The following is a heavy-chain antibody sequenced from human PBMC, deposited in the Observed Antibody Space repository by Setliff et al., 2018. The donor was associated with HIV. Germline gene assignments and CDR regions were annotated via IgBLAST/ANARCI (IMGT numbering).Heavy chain of an antibody. CDR1: GYTFTDYF. CDR3: ARGVRGGSSGPFFRRNSYYYLDV. V-gene: IGHV1-2*02. J-gene: IGHJ6*03. D-gene: IGHD6-19*01. CDR2: ISPNNGDK. Sequence: GASVKVSCKASGYTFTDYFLHWVRQAPGQGLEWMGWISPNNGDKNIPQRFRGRVTMTRDTSISTAYLELNGLRSDDTSMYYCARGVRGGSSGPFFRRNSYYYLDVWDKGTTVTVSS.